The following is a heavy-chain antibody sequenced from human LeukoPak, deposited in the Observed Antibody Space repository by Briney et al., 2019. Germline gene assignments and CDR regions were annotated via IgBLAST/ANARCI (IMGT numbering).Heavy chain of an antibody. CDR1: GYTFIAYY. V-gene: IGHV1-2*02. Sequence: ASVKVSCKASGYTFIAYYIQWVRQAPGQGLEWMGWINANSGGTKYAQKFQGRVSMTRDTSIGTAYLEMSRLRSDDTAVYYCVRDHCTSNDCYEEQHYGLGVWGQGTTVTVSS. CDR2: INANSGGT. J-gene: IGHJ6*02. CDR3: VRDHCTSNDCYEEQHYGLGV. D-gene: IGHD2-2*01.